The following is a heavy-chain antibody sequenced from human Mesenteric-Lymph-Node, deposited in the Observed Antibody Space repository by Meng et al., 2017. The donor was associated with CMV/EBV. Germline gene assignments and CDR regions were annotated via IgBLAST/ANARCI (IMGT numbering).Heavy chain of an antibody. Sequence: GGSLRLSCTASGFIFSDYTMNWVRQAPGKGLEWVSTISSSHYIYYADSMRGRFTISRDNSKNSLFLQMNSLRAEDTAVYYCTRGVASSDFWSSNSYYYDMDVWGQGTTVTVSS. CDR2: ISSSHYI. CDR1: GFIFSDYT. J-gene: IGHJ6*02. D-gene: IGHD3-3*01. V-gene: IGHV3-69-1*01. CDR3: TRGVASSDFWSSNSYYYDMDV.